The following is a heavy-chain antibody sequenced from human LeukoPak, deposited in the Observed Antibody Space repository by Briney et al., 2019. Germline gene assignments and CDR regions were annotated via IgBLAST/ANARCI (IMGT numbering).Heavy chain of an antibody. J-gene: IGHJ4*02. D-gene: IGHD4-17*01. CDR3: AKANYGDYLYDY. Sequence: GGSLRLSCAASGFTFSSYWMHWVRQVPGQGLVWVSHIDGDGRITNYGDSVKGRFTISRDNAKNILYLQMNSLRAEDTAVYYCAKANYGDYLYDYWGQGTLVTVSS. V-gene: IGHV3-74*01. CDR2: IDGDGRIT. CDR1: GFTFSSYW.